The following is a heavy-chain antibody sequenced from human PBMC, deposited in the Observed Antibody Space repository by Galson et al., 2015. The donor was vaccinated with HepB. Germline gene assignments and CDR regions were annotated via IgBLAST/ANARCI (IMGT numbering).Heavy chain of an antibody. CDR3: ASGEIAQRHFDP. CDR1: GGSISSGHYS. D-gene: IGHD5-24*01. Sequence: TLSLTCAVSGGSISSGHYSWSWIRQPPGKGLEWIGNIYHTGSTYYNPSLKSRVTISGDTSKNQFSLKLSSVTAADTAVYYCASGEIAQRHFDPWGQGTLVTVSS. CDR2: IYHTGST. V-gene: IGHV4-30-2*01. J-gene: IGHJ5*02.